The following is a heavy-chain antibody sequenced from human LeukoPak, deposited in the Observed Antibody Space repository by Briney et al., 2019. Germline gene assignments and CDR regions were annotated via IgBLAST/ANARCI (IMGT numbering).Heavy chain of an antibody. CDR1: GGSFSGYY. CDR3: ARGLYCSSTSCDYHWFDP. V-gene: IGHV4-34*01. CDR2: INHSGST. Sequence: SETLSLTCAVYGGSFSGYYWSWIRQPPGQGVKWIGEINHSGSTNYNPSLKSRVTISVDTSENQFSLKLSSVTAADTAVYYCARGLYCSSTSCDYHWFDPWGQGTLVTVSS. D-gene: IGHD2-2*01. J-gene: IGHJ5*02.